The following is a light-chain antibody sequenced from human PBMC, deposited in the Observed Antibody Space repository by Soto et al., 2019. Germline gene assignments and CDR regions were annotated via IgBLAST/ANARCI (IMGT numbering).Light chain of an antibody. CDR3: QQRHNWRDT. J-gene: IGKJ5*01. CDR2: DAS. V-gene: IGKV3-11*01. CDR1: QSLSSY. Sequence: EIVLTQSPATLSLSPGEWATLSCTASQSLSSYLAWYQQKPGQAPKLLIYDASNRATGIPARFSGSGSGTDFTLTISSLEPEDVAVYYCQQRHNWRDTLGQGTRLEI.